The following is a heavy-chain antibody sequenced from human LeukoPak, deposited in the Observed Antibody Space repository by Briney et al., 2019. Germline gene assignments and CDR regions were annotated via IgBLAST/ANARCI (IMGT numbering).Heavy chain of an antibody. J-gene: IGHJ4*02. V-gene: IGHV3-15*01. CDR3: TSVWSLDY. D-gene: IGHD5/OR15-5a*01. CDR2: IKRKTDGGAT. Sequence: GGSLRLSCAASGFTFSNAWMYWVRQAPGKGLEWVGRIKRKTDGGATDYAAPVKGRFTISRDDAKNTLFLQMNGLKTEDTAVYYCTSVWSLDYWGQGALVTVSS. CDR1: GFTFSNAW.